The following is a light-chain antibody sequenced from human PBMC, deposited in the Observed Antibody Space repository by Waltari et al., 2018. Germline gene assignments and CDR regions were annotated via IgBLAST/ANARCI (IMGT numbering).Light chain of an antibody. Sequence: DIQMTQPPASLSASVGDRVTITCRASHSISSYLNWYQQSPGKAPRLLIYAASILQSGVPSRFSGSGSGTDFTLIISSLQPEDFATYYCQQSYSTPWTFGQGTNVEIK. J-gene: IGKJ1*01. V-gene: IGKV1-39*01. CDR3: QQSYSTPWT. CDR1: HSISSY. CDR2: AAS.